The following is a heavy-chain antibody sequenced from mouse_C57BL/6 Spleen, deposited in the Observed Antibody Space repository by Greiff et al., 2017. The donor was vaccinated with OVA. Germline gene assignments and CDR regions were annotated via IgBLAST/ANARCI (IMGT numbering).Heavy chain of an antibody. J-gene: IGHJ2*01. V-gene: IGHV1-15*01. D-gene: IGHD1-1*01. CDR1: GYTFPDYE. CDR2: IDPETGGT. CDR3: TRDGSSYFDY. Sequence: VQLQQSGAELVRPGASVTLSCKASGYTFPDYEMHWVKQTPVHGLEWIGAIDPETGGTAYNQKFKGKAILTADKSSSTAYMELRSLTSEDSAVYYCTRDGSSYFDYWGQGTTLTVSS.